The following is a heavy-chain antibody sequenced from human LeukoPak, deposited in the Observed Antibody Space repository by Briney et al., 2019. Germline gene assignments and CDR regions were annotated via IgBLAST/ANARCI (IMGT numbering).Heavy chain of an antibody. CDR3: ARLSPYYYDSSGPPDY. Sequence: PGGSLRLSCVASGFTFSSYAMSWVRQAPGKGLEWVSAISGSGGSTYYADSVKGRFTISRDNSKSTLYLQMNSLRAEDTAVYYCARLSPYYYDSSGPPDYWGQGTLVTVSS. V-gene: IGHV3-23*01. CDR1: GFTFSSYA. J-gene: IGHJ4*02. D-gene: IGHD3-22*01. CDR2: ISGSGGST.